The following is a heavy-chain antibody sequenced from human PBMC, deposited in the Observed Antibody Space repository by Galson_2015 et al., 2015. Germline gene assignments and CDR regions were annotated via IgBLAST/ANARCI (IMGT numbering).Heavy chain of an antibody. CDR1: GFTFSNAW. CDR2: IKSKTDGGAI. J-gene: IGHJ4*02. Sequence: SLRLSCADSGFTFSNAWMSWVRQAPGKGLERVGRIKSKTDGGAIDYAAPVKGRFTISRDDSKNTLYLQMNSLKIEDTAVYYCTTDGTVGVTTYDYWGQGTLVTVSS. CDR3: TTDGTVGVTTYDY. V-gene: IGHV3-15*01. D-gene: IGHD1-26*01.